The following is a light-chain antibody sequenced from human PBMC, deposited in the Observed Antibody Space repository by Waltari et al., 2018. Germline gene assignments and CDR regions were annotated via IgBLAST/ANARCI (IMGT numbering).Light chain of an antibody. J-gene: IGKJ4*01. CDR3: QQYNNWPLT. CDR2: GAS. CDR1: HFVDGK. V-gene: IGKV3-15*01. Sequence: DIRMTQSPATLSVAQGERATLFGRASHFVDGKVAWYQQRPGQAPRLLMYGASIRATGFPPRFTASGSGTQFTLTIGSLQSEDFAVYFCQQYNNWPLTFGGGTRVEV.